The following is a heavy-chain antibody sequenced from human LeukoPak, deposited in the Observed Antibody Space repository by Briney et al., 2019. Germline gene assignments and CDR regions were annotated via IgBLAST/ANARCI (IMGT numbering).Heavy chain of an antibody. CDR1: DFSISSGYY. V-gene: IGHV4-38-2*02. CDR3: ARVGDYYGSGPSRGYFDY. D-gene: IGHD3-10*01. CDR2: IYHSGST. Sequence: PSETLSLTCTVSDFSISSGYYWGWIRQPPGKGLQWIGNIYHSGSTSYNPSLKSRVTISVDTSKNQFSLKLSSVTAADTAVYYCARVGDYYGSGPSRGYFDYWGQGTLVTVSS. J-gene: IGHJ4*02.